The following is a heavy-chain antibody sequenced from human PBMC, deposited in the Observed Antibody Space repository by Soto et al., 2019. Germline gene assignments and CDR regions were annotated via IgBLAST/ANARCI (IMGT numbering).Heavy chain of an antibody. D-gene: IGHD3-3*01. J-gene: IGHJ3*01. CDR2: INSYGSST. Sequence: GGSLRLSCAASGFTFSSYWMHWVRQVPGKGLVWVSRINSYGSSTTYADAVNGRFPISRDTAKNTLYLQMNSLRAEDTVVYYCARQFLYKHFGAALAHDGFDLWGQGTTVTV. V-gene: IGHV3-74*01. CDR3: ARQFLYKHFGAALAHDGFDL. CDR1: GFTFSSYW.